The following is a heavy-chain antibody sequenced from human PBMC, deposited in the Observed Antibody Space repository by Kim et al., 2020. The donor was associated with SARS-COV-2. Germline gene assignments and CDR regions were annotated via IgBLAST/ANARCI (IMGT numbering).Heavy chain of an antibody. D-gene: IGHD1-26*01. CDR1: GFTFSSYS. CDR3: ARDRSGSYAFYYYGMDV. CDR2: ISSSSSTI. V-gene: IGHV3-48*02. Sequence: GGSRRLSCAASGFTFSSYSMNWVRQAPGKGLEWVSYISSSSSTIYYADSVKGRFTISRDNAKNSLYLQMNSLRDEDTAVYYCARDRSGSYAFYYYGMDVWGQGTTVTVSS. J-gene: IGHJ6*02.